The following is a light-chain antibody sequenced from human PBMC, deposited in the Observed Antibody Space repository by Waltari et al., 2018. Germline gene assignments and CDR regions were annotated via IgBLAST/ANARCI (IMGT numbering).Light chain of an antibody. J-gene: IGLJ2*01. CDR3: NSRDSSGNHHVV. CDR2: GKN. CDR1: SLRSYY. Sequence: SSELTQDPAVSVALGQTVRITCQGDSLRSYYASWYQQKPGQAPVLVIYGKNTRPSGNTASLTITGAQAEDEADYYCNSRDSSGNHHVVFGGGTKLTVL. V-gene: IGLV3-19*01.